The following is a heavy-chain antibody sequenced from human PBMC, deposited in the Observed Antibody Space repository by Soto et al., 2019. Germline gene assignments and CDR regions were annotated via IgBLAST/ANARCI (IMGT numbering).Heavy chain of an antibody. Sequence: SETLSLTCSVSGVSISRSSYYWAWIRQPPGKGLEWIGSLNYSGSTYYNPSLKSRVTISADSSKNQFSLKLTSVTAADTAVYYCVRQDFHESSAWGQGTMVTVSS. D-gene: IGHD3-22*01. CDR2: LNYSGST. CDR1: GVSISRSSYY. CDR3: VRQDFHESSA. V-gene: IGHV4-39*01. J-gene: IGHJ4*02.